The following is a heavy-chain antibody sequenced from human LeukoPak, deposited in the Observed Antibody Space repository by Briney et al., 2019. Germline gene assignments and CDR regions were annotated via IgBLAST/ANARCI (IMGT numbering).Heavy chain of an antibody. CDR3: ARDLVDIVVVPAANGVNWFDP. J-gene: IGHJ5*02. Sequence: GASVKVSCKASGYTFTGYYMHWVRQAPGQGLEWMGWINPNSGGTNYAQKVQGRVTMTRDTSISTAYMELSRLRSDDTAVYYCARDLVDIVVVPAANGVNWFDPWGQGTLVTVSS. CDR1: GYTFTGYY. D-gene: IGHD2-2*03. V-gene: IGHV1-2*02. CDR2: INPNSGGT.